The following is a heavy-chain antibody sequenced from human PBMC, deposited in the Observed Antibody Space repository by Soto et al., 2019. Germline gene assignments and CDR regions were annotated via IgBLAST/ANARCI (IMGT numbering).Heavy chain of an antibody. J-gene: IGHJ6*02. CDR2: IYYSGST. CDR3: ARDSYSSSWYRGYYYGMDV. D-gene: IGHD6-13*01. V-gene: IGHV4-31*03. CDR1: GGSISSGGYY. Sequence: QVQLQESGPGLVKPSQTLSLTCTVSGGSISSGGYYWSWIRQHPGKGLEWIGYIYYSGSTYYNPSLKSRVTIAVDTSKNQFSLKLSSVTAADTAVYYCARDSYSSSWYRGYYYGMDVWGQGTTVTVSS.